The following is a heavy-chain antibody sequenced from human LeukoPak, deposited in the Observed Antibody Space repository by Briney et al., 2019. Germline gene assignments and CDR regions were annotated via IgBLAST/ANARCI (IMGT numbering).Heavy chain of an antibody. CDR3: ARADYYDSSGYYYYYYYMDV. V-gene: IGHV4-39*07. CDR1: GGSISSSSYY. D-gene: IGHD3-22*01. Sequence: SETLSLTCTVSGGSISSSSYYWGWIRQPPGKGLEWIGSIYYSGSTYYNPSLKSRVTISVDTSKNQFSLKLSSVTAADTAVYYCARADYYDSSGYYYYYYYMDVWGKGTTVTVSS. CDR2: IYYSGST. J-gene: IGHJ6*03.